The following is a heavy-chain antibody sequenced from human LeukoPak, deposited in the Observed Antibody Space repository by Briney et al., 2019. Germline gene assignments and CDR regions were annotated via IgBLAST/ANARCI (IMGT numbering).Heavy chain of an antibody. J-gene: IGHJ4*02. CDR1: GFTFSSYA. CDR3: AKDDEYYYDSSGYYPSFFDY. D-gene: IGHD3-22*01. V-gene: IGHV3-30-3*01. Sequence: GGSLRLSCAASGFTFSSYAMHWVRQAPGKGLEWVAVISYDGSNKYYADSVKGRFTISRDNSKNTLYLQMNSLRAEDTAVYYCAKDDEYYYDSSGYYPSFFDYWGQGTLATVSS. CDR2: ISYDGSNK.